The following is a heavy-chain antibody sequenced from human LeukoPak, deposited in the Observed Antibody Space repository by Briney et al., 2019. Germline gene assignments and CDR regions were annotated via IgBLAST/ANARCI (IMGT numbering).Heavy chain of an antibody. D-gene: IGHD5-18*01. CDR2: IIPILGIA. V-gene: IGHV1-69*04. CDR3: ARDRGNTAMVSDYYFDY. J-gene: IGHJ4*02. Sequence: GASVKVSCKASGGTFSSYAISWVRQAPGQGLEWMGRIIPILGIANYAQKFQGRVTITADKSTSTAYIELSSLRSEDTAVYYCARDRGNTAMVSDYYFDYWGQGTLVTVSS. CDR1: GGTFSSYA.